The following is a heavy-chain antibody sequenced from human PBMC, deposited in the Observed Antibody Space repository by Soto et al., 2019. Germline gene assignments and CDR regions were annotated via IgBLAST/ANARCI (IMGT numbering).Heavy chain of an antibody. D-gene: IGHD6-19*01. V-gene: IGHV4-39*01. CDR2: IYYSGST. J-gene: IGHJ4*02. CDR1: GGSISSSSYY. CDR3: ARRPIIAVAGTTIS. Sequence: PSETLSLTCTVFGGSISSSSYYWGWIRQPPGKGLEWIGSIYYSGSTYYNPSLKSRVTISVDTSKNQFSLKLSSVTAADTAVYYCARRPIIAVAGTTISWGQGTLVTVSS.